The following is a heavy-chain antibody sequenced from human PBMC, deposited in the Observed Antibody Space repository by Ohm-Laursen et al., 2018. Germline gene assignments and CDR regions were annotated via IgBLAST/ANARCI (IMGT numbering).Heavy chain of an antibody. V-gene: IGHV4-39*01. CDR2: IFYSGKT. J-gene: IGHJ4*02. D-gene: IGHD3-22*01. CDR1: GDSISSSSYY. CDR3: ASEQPPTDYYESSGFY. Sequence: SETLSLTWTVSGDSISSSSYYWGWIRQPPGKGLQWIGSIFYSGKTYYNPSLKSRVTIFVDRPKNQFSLKLSSVTAADTAMYYCASEQPPTDYYESSGFYWGQGTLVTVSS.